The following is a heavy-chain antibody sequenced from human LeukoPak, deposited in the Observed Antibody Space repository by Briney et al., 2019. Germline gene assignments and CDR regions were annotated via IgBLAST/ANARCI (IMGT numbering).Heavy chain of an antibody. Sequence: SETLSLTGAVSGGSISSGGYSWSWIRQPPGKGLEWIGYIYHSGSTYYNPSLKSRVTISVDRSKNQFSLQLSSVTAADTAVYYCAREAQQYYDSSGYLWGRGTLVTVSS. CDR3: AREAQQYYDSSGYL. CDR1: GGSISSGGYS. D-gene: IGHD3-22*01. V-gene: IGHV4-30-2*01. CDR2: IYHSGST. J-gene: IGHJ2*01.